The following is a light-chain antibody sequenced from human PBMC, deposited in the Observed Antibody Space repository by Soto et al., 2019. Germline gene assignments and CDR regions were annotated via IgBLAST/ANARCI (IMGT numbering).Light chain of an antibody. CDR2: KAS. CDR1: QTISTW. CDR3: QQYNSYPWT. V-gene: IGKV1-5*03. Sequence: IQMTQSPSTLSASVGDRVTFTCRASQTISTWLAWYQQKPGEAPKLLIYKASTLEVGVPSRFSGSGSGTDFTLAINTLQSADFATYYCQQYNSYPWTFGQGTKV. J-gene: IGKJ1*01.